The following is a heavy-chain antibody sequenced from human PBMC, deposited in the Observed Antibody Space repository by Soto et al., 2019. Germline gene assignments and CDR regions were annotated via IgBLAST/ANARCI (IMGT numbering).Heavy chain of an antibody. D-gene: IGHD6-19*01. CDR2: INPNSGGT. CDR1: GYTFTGYY. CDR3: ARKRGAVAANGYYFDY. V-gene: IGHV1-2*04. Sequence: ASVKVSCKASGYTFTGYYMHWVRQAPGQGLEWMGWINPNSGGTNYAQKFQGWVTMTRDTSTSTAYMELRSLRSDDTAVYYCARKRGAVAANGYYFDYWGQGTLVTVSS. J-gene: IGHJ4*02.